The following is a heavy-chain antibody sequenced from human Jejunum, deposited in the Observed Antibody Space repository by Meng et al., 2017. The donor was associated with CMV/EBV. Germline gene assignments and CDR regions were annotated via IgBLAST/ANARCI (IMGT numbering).Heavy chain of an antibody. V-gene: IGHV1-69*04. CDR2: IIPVFDKT. J-gene: IGHJ4*02. CDR1: GRTFSNSA. D-gene: IGHD1-26*01. CDR3: AGGLGGTIDY. Sequence: CKAAGRTFSNSATSWVRQAHGQGLEWLGNIIPVFDKTNYAQKFQGRVTITADRSTNTAYMELSSLRSDDTAVYYCAGGLGGTIDYWGQGTLVTVSS.